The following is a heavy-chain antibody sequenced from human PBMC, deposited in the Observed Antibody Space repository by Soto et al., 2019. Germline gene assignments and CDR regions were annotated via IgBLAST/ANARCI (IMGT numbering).Heavy chain of an antibody. D-gene: IGHD5-18*01. Sequence: LRLSCSASGFTFSSYAMHWVRQAPGKGLEYVSAISSNGGSTYYADSVKGRFTISRDNSKNTLYLQMSSLRAEDTAVYYCVKGYSYGHSHLDYWGQGTLVTVSS. CDR2: ISSNGGST. CDR1: GFTFSSYA. J-gene: IGHJ4*02. CDR3: VKGYSYGHSHLDY. V-gene: IGHV3-64D*06.